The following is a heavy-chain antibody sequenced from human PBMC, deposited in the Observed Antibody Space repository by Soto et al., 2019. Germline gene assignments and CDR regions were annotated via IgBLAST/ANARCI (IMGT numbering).Heavy chain of an antibody. V-gene: IGHV3-23*01. CDR3: AKTPHYYDSSGYYYVLGYYFDY. CDR1: GFTFSSYA. Sequence: GGSLRLSCAASGFTFSSYAMSGVRQAPGKGLEWVSAISGSGGSTYYADSVKGRFTISRDNSKNTLYLQMNSLRAEDTAVYYCAKTPHYYDSSGYYYVLGYYFDYWGQGTLVTVSS. D-gene: IGHD3-22*01. CDR2: ISGSGGST. J-gene: IGHJ4*02.